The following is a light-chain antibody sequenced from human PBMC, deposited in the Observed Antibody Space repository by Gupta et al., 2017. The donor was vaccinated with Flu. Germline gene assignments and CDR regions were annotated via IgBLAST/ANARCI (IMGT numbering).Light chain of an antibody. Sequence: SLGERATINCKSSQSGCDISKNRNYLAWYQQKPGQPPKLLIYWASSREYGVPDRFSGRGSGTDFTLTISSLQAEDVAVYYCQQEDTSPLTFGGGTKVEIK. CDR3: QQEDTSPLT. J-gene: IGKJ4*01. V-gene: IGKV4-1*01. CDR1: QSGCDISKNRNY. CDR2: WAS.